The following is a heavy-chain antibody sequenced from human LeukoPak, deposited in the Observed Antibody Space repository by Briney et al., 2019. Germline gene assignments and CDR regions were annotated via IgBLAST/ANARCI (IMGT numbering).Heavy chain of an antibody. D-gene: IGHD3-3*01. J-gene: IGHJ6*02. CDR3: ARDSLHYDFWSGPYYYGMDV. V-gene: IGHV3-30-3*01. CDR1: GFTFSSYA. CDR2: ISYDGSNK. Sequence: AGGSLRLSYAASGFTFSSYAMHWVRQAPGKGLEWVAVISYDGSNKYYADSVKGRFTISRDNSKNTLYLQMNSLRAEDTAVYYCARDSLHYDFWSGPYYYGMDVWGQGTTVTVSS.